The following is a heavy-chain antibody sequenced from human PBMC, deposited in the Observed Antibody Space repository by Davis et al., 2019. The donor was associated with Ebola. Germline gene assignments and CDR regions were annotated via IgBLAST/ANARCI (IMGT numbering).Heavy chain of an antibody. CDR1: GASISSRSYY. CDR3: ATLDYYDRPNT. V-gene: IGHV4-39*01. CDR2: FSYGDNTH. Sequence: SETLSLTCTVSGASISSRSYYWGWIRQPPGKGLEWVGSFSYGDNTHYYNPSLRSRVTISVDTSRNQFSLKLSSATAADTAVYYCATLDYYDRPNTWGQGTLVTVSS. J-gene: IGHJ5*02. D-gene: IGHD3-22*01.